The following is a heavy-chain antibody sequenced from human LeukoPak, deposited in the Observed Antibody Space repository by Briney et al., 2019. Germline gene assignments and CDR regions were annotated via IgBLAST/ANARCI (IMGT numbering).Heavy chain of an antibody. CDR2: INHSGST. CDR3: ARRRGGYYYGSGSYNWFDP. J-gene: IGHJ5*02. Sequence: PSETQSLTCAVYGGSFSGYYWSWIRQPPGKGLEWIGEINHSGSTNYNPSLKSRVTISVDTSKNQFSLKLSSVTAADTAVYYCARRRGGYYYGSGSYNWFDPWGQGTLVTVSS. D-gene: IGHD3-10*01. CDR1: GGSFSGYY. V-gene: IGHV4-34*01.